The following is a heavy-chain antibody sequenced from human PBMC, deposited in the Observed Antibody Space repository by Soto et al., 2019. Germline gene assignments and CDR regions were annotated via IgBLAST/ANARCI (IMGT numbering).Heavy chain of an antibody. CDR1: GFTFGSYA. Sequence: EVQLLASGGGLVQPGGSLRLSCEASGFTFGSYAMSWVRQVPGKGLEWVSGFSTWDGSAHYGDSVKGRVTVSRDNSKTLLFLVMDSLSAEDTALYYCAKAGSGNHFDHWGQGDLVTVAS. CDR2: FSTWDGSA. D-gene: IGHD1-26*01. CDR3: AKAGSGNHFDH. V-gene: IGHV3-23*01. J-gene: IGHJ5*02.